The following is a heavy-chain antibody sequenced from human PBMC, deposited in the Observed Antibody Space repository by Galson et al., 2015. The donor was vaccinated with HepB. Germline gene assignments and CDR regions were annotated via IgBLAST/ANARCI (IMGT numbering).Heavy chain of an antibody. Sequence: TLYLTCTVSGGSISGTSYPWSWIRQTAGTGLEWLGRISASGSSNYNPSLKSRVTMSVDTSKNQFSLKLTSVTAADTAVYYCSRDRYISGWYEAGSYFDYGGQGTLVTVSS. CDR1: GGSISGTSYP. J-gene: IGHJ4*02. D-gene: IGHD6-19*01. CDR2: ISASGSS. V-gene: IGHV4-61*02. CDR3: SRDRYISGWYEAGSYFDY.